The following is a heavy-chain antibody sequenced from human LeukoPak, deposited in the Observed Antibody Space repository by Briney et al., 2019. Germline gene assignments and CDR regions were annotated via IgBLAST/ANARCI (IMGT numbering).Heavy chain of an antibody. D-gene: IGHD3-10*01. CDR1: GGSISSGGYY. J-gene: IGHJ4*02. Sequence: SQTLSLACTVSGGSISSGGYYWSWIRQHPGKGLEWIGYIYYSGSTYYNPSLKSRVTIPVDTSKNQFSLKLSSVTAADTAVYYCARPRSGSSGLDFDYWGQGTLVTVSS. V-gene: IGHV4-31*03. CDR3: ARPRSGSSGLDFDY. CDR2: IYYSGST.